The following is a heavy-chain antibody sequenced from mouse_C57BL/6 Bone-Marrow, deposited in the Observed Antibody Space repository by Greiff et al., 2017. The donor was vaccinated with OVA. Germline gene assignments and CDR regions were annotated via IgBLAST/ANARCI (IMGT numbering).Heavy chain of an antibody. J-gene: IGHJ2*01. V-gene: IGHV1-53*01. Sequence: QVQLKQPGTELVKPGASVKLSCKASGYTFTSYWMHWVKQRPGQGLEWIGNINPSNGGTNYNEKFKSKATLTVDKSSSTAYMQLSSLTSEDSAVYYCARDDGYYVYYFDYWGQGTTLTVSS. CDR3: ARDDGYYVYYFDY. D-gene: IGHD2-3*01. CDR2: INPSNGGT. CDR1: GYTFTSYW.